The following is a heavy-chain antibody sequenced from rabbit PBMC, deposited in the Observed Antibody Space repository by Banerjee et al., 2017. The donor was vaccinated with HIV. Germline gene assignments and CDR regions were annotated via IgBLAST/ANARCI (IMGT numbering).Heavy chain of an antibody. CDR2: IYADSSGST. J-gene: IGHJ4*01. V-gene: IGHV1S45*01. Sequence: QEQLEESGGGLVKPEGSLTLTCKASGFDFSSYYYMCWVRQAPGKGLEWIACIYADSSGSTWYASWAKGRFTISKTSSTTVTLQMTSLTAADTATYFCARRLTGDSTYYNLWGQGTLVTVS. D-gene: IGHD7-1*01. CDR1: GFDFSSYYY. CDR3: ARRLTGDSTYYNL.